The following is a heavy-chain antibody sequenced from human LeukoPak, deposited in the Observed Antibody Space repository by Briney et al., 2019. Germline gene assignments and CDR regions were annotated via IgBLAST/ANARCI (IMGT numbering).Heavy chain of an antibody. CDR3: ARLTFDVQYYYFDY. J-gene: IGHJ4*02. D-gene: IGHD2-21*02. CDR2: IYYSGST. Sequence: SETLSLTCTVSGGSISSYYWSWIRQPSGKGLEWIGYIYYSGSTNYNPSLKSRVTISVDTSKNQFSLKLSSVTAADTAVYYCARLTFDVQYYYFDYWGQGTLVTVSS. V-gene: IGHV4-59*01. CDR1: GGSISSYY.